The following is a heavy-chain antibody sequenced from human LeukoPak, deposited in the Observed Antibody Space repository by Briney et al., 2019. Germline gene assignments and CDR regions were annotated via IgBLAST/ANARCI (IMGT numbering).Heavy chain of an antibody. CDR2: IYYSGST. CDR1: GGSFSGYY. D-gene: IGHD5-12*01. V-gene: IGHV4-59*01. J-gene: IGHJ5*02. Sequence: SETLSLTCAVYGGSFSGYYWSWIRQPPGKGLEWIGYIYYSGSTNYNPSLKSRVTISVDTSKNQFSLKLSSVTTADTAVYYCASSRLRGDWFDPWGQGTLVTVSS. CDR3: ASSRLRGDWFDP.